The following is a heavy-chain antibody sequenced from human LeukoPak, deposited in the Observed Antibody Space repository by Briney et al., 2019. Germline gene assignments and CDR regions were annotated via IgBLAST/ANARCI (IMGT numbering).Heavy chain of an antibody. D-gene: IGHD2/OR15-2a*01. V-gene: IGHV4-59*01. CDR3: ARGRYFYLNRFDP. Sequence: SETLSLTCTVSGGSISSDYWSWIRQPPGKGLEWIGYIYYSGSTNYNPSLKSRVTISVDTSKNQFSLKLSSVTAADTAVYYCARGRYFYLNRFDPWGQGTLVTVSS. J-gene: IGHJ5*02. CDR2: IYYSGST. CDR1: GGSISSDY.